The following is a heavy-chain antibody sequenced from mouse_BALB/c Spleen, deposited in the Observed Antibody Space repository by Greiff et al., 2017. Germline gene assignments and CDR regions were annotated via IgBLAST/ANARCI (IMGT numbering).Heavy chain of an antibody. CDR1: GYTFTSYW. CDR3: TRGRWDYAMDY. V-gene: IGHV1-5*01. D-gene: IGHD2-3*01. CDR2: IYPGNSDT. Sequence: VQLQQPGAELVRPGASVKLSCKASGYTFTSYWMHWVKQRPGQGLEWIGAIYPGNSDTSYNQKFKGKAKLTAVTSTSTAYMELSSLTNEDSAVYYCTRGRWDYAMDYWGQGTAVTVSS. J-gene: IGHJ4*01.